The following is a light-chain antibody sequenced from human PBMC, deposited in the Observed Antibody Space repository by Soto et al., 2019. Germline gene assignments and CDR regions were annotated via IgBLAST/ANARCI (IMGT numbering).Light chain of an antibody. Sequence: EIVLTQSPGTLSLSPGERATLSCRASQSVSSSYLAWYQQKPGQAPRLLIYGASSRATGIPDRFSGSGSGTDFTLTISRLEPEDFALYYCQQYGSSPQCTFGQGTKLEIK. CDR1: QSVSSSY. CDR3: QQYGSSPQCT. V-gene: IGKV3-20*01. CDR2: GAS. J-gene: IGKJ2*02.